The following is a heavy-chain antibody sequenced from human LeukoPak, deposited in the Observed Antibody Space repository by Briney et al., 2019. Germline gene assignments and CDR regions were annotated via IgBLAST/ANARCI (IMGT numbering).Heavy chain of an antibody. CDR3: ARHSSGYMDV. Sequence: KPSETLSLTCAVSGYSISSGYYWGWIPQPPGKGLEWIGSIYHSGSTYYNPSLKSRVTISVDTSKNQFSLKLSSVTAADTAVYYCARHSSGYMDVWGKGTTVTVSS. V-gene: IGHV4-38-2*01. J-gene: IGHJ6*03. D-gene: IGHD6-6*01. CDR1: GYSISSGYY. CDR2: IYHSGST.